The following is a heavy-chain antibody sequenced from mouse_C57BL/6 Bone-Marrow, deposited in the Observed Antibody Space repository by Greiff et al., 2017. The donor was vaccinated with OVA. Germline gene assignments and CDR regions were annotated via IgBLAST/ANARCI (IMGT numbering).Heavy chain of an antibody. CDR3: VRQLYGNGGAMDY. V-gene: IGHV10-1*01. CDR1: GFSFNTYA. Sequence: VQLKESGGGLVQPKGSLKLSCAASGFSFNTYAMNWVRQAPGKGLEWVARIRSKSNNYATYYADSVKDRFTISRDDSESMLYLQMNNLKTEDTAMYYCVRQLYGNGGAMDYWGQGTSVTVSS. D-gene: IGHD2-1*01. CDR2: IRSKSNNYAT. J-gene: IGHJ4*01.